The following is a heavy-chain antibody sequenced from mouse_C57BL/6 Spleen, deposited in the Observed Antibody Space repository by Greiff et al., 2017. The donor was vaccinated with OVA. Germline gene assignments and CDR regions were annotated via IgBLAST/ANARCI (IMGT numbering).Heavy chain of an antibody. CDR2: INYDGSST. D-gene: IGHD1-1*01. V-gene: IGHV5-16*01. Sequence: EVKLVESEGGLVQPGSSMKLSCTASGFTFSDYYMAWVRQVPEKGLEWVANINYDGSSTYYLDSLKSRFIISRDNAKNILYLQMSSLKSEDTATYYCAIYYYGSSYAMDYWGQGTSVTVSS. CDR3: AIYYYGSSYAMDY. CDR1: GFTFSDYY. J-gene: IGHJ4*01.